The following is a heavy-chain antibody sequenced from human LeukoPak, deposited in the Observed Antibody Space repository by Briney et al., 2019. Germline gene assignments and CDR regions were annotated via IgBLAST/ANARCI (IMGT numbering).Heavy chain of an antibody. J-gene: IGHJ5*02. CDR2: IWSDGTNQ. Sequence: GGSLRLSCAASGFTFSHYGMHWVRQAPGKGLEWVAVIWSDGTNQYYADSVKGRFTISRDDSQKSVYLEMNSLRTDDTPMYYCARGTRDSQYNCFDRWGEGTLVTLSP. CDR3: ARGTRDSQYNCFDR. CDR1: GFTFSHYG. V-gene: IGHV3-33*01. D-gene: IGHD3-22*01.